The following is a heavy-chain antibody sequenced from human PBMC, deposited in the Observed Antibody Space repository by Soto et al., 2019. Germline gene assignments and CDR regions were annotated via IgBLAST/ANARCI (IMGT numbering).Heavy chain of an antibody. Sequence: QLQLVESGGGVVQPGRSLRLSCAASGFTFSSHGMHWVRQAPGKGLEWVAVIWYDGSNKYYEESVKGRFTISRDNSKNTLYLQMNSMRAEDRAVYYCARGVGNFYYSMDVWGQGTTVTVSS. V-gene: IGHV3-33*01. CDR3: ARGVGNFYYSMDV. J-gene: IGHJ6*02. D-gene: IGHD3-10*01. CDR1: GFTFSSHG. CDR2: IWYDGSNK.